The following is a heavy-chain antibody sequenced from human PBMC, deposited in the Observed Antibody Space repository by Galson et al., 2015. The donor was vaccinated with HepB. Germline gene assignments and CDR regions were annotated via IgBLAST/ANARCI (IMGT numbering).Heavy chain of an antibody. Sequence: SLRLSCAVSGVTLSSYAMNWVRQAPGKGLEWVSTISGSGDSTSYADSVKGRFTISKDNSKNTVYLQLSSLRAEDTALYFCAKDRWTREAARPFDYWGQGTLVTVSS. D-gene: IGHD6-6*01. CDR2: ISGSGDST. J-gene: IGHJ4*02. V-gene: IGHV3-23*01. CDR3: AKDRWTREAARPFDY. CDR1: GVTLSSYA.